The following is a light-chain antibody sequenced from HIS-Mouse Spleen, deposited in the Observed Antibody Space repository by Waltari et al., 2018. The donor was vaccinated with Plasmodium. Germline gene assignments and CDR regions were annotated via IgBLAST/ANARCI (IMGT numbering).Light chain of an antibody. CDR2: QDS. V-gene: IGLV3-1*01. CDR3: QAWDSSTVV. CDR1: KLGDKS. Sequence: SSEWTQPPPVSVSPAQQASLPASVKKLGDKSACWYQQKPGHSPVLVIYQDSKRPSGLPERFSGSNSGNTATLTISGTQAMDEADYYCQAWDSSTVVFGGGTKLTVL. J-gene: IGLJ2*01.